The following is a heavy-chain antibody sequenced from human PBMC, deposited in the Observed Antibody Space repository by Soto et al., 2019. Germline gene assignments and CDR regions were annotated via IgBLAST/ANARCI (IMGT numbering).Heavy chain of an antibody. Sequence: GSGPTLVNPTHPLTLTCTVSGFSVSARGVGVGWIRQPPGKALEWLGIIYWNDDKRYSPSLKSRLTITKDTSKNQVVLTMTNMDPVDTAPYYCAHSPWGAAPDYWGQGTPVTVSS. V-gene: IGHV2-5*01. J-gene: IGHJ4*02. CDR2: IYWNDDK. CDR1: GFSVSARGVG. CDR3: AHSPWGAAPDY. D-gene: IGHD3-16*01.